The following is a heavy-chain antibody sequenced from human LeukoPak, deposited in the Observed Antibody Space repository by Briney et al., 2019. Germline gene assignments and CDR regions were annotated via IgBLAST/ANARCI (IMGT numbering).Heavy chain of an antibody. CDR2: MNPNSGNT. V-gene: IGHV1-8*01. J-gene: IGHJ5*02. D-gene: IGHD1-26*01. Sequence: APTYAPSNAAGYTFTSYDINWVRQATGQGLEWMGWMNPNSGNTGYAQKFQGRVTMTRNTSISTAYMELSSLRSEDTAVYYCARDTRNWFDPWGQGTLVTVSS. CDR1: GYTFTSYD. CDR3: ARDTRNWFDP.